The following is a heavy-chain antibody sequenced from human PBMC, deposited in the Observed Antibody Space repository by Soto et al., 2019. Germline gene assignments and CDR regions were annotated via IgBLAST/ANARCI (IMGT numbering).Heavy chain of an antibody. CDR2: INNDGSRI. V-gene: IGHV3-74*01. J-gene: IGHJ4*02. CDR3: VKDIR. CDR1: GFSFSSQW. Sequence: EVQLVESGGGLVQPGGSLRLSCAASGFSFSSQWMYWVRQSPGKGPVWVSYINNDGSRIDYADSVKGRFTISRDNAKNTLELQMNSLRGEDTAVYYCVKDIRWGRGTLVTVSS.